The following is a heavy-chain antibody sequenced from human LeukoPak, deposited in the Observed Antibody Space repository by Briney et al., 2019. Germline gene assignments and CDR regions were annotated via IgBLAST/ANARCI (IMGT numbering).Heavy chain of an antibody. Sequence: PGGSRRLSCEASAFTFSSYWLSWVRQAPGKGLEWVANMKEDGGEINYVDSVKGRFTIFRDNAKNSLFLQMNSLRGEDTAVYYCARDRGYSTFDYWGQGTLVTVSS. CDR1: AFTFSSYW. CDR3: ARDRGYSTFDY. V-gene: IGHV3-7*01. D-gene: IGHD4-23*01. J-gene: IGHJ4*02. CDR2: MKEDGGEI.